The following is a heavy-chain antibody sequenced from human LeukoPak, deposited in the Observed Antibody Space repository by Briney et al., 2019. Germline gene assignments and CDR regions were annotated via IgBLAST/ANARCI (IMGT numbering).Heavy chain of an antibody. D-gene: IGHD6-19*01. V-gene: IGHV1-24*01. Sequence: ASVKVSCKVSGYTLTELSMHWVRQAPGKGLEWMGGFDPEDGETIYAQKFQGRVIVTTDTSANTVYMELSSLRSEDTAVYYCARDGKHIAVPGVRYPMDVWGQGTAVTVSS. J-gene: IGHJ6*02. CDR3: ARDGKHIAVPGVRYPMDV. CDR2: FDPEDGET. CDR1: GYTLTELS.